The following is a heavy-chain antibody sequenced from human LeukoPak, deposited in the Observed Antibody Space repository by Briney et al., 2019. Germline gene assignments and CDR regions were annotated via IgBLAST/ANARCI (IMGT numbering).Heavy chain of an antibody. Sequence: PSETLSLTCTVSSGSISSYYWSWIRQPPGQGLEWIGYIYYSGSTNYNPSLKSRVTISVDTSKNQFSLKLSSVTAADTAVYYCAREHPHYDSSGYYYFDYWGQGTLVTVSS. CDR2: IYYSGST. J-gene: IGHJ4*02. V-gene: IGHV4-59*01. D-gene: IGHD3-22*01. CDR1: SGSISSYY. CDR3: AREHPHYDSSGYYYFDY.